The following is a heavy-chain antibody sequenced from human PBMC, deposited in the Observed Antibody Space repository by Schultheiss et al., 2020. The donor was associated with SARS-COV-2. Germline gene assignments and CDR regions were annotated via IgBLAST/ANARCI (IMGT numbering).Heavy chain of an antibody. D-gene: IGHD6-6*01. Sequence: GGSLRLSCAASGFTFSSYWMHWVRQAPGKGLEWVSYISSSGSTIYYADSVKGRFTISRDNSKNTLYLQMNSLRAEDTAVYYCARDLSDRGELVLDYWGQGTLVTVSS. J-gene: IGHJ4*02. V-gene: IGHV3-48*01. CDR1: GFTFSSYW. CDR2: ISSSGSTI. CDR3: ARDLSDRGELVLDY.